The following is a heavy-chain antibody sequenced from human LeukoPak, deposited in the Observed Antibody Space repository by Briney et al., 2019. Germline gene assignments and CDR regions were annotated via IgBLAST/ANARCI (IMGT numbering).Heavy chain of an antibody. V-gene: IGHV3-48*01. CDR1: GFTFSSYS. J-gene: IGHJ4*02. Sequence: QAGGSLRLSCAASGFTFSSYSMNWVRQAPGKGLEWVSYISSSSSTIYYADSVKGRFTISRDNSKNTLYLQMNSLRAEDTAVYYCARDRLAVAGTSADYWGQGTLVTVSS. CDR3: ARDRLAVAGTSADY. CDR2: ISSSSSTI. D-gene: IGHD6-19*01.